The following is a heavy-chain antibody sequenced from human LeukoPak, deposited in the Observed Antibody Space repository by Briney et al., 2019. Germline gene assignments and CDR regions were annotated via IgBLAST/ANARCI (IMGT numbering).Heavy chain of an antibody. V-gene: IGHV3-15*01. Sequence: GGSLSFSGVGAGFTIGTAWMSWVRQAPGKGREWLGHIKSEGEGATTDYAAPVKGRFAISRDDSKNMIYLQMSSLKIDDTAIYYCIAHFPYFYGFDVWGKGTTVTVSS. CDR2: IKSEGEGATT. CDR3: IAHFPYFYGFDV. CDR1: GFTIGTAW. D-gene: IGHD3-3*02. J-gene: IGHJ6*04.